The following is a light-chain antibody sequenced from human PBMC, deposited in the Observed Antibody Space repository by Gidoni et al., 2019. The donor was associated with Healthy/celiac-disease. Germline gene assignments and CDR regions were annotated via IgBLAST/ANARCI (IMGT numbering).Light chain of an antibody. CDR3: QQYYSYPRT. Sequence: AIRITQSPSSLSASTGDRVTITCRASQGISSYLAWYQQKPGKAPKLLIYAASTLQSGVPSRFSGSGSGTDFTLTISCLQSEDFATYYCQQYYSYPRTFXQXTKEXIK. V-gene: IGKV1-8*01. CDR2: AAS. CDR1: QGISSY. J-gene: IGKJ1*01.